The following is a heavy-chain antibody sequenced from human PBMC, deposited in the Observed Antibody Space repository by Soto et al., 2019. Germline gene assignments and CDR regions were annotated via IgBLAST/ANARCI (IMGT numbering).Heavy chain of an antibody. CDR2: IYYSGSN. CDR1: GGSISSGGYY. CDR3: AGIYSGSPGGTLRY. V-gene: IGHV4-31*01. Sequence: QVQLQESGPGLVTPSQTLSLTCTVSGGSISSGGYYWSWIRHHPGKGMEWIGYIYYSGSNYYNPYLKSQVTISVDTSKNQFSLKLSSVSAADTAVYYCAGIYSGSPGGTLRYWGQGTLVTVSS. J-gene: IGHJ4*02. D-gene: IGHD1-26*01.